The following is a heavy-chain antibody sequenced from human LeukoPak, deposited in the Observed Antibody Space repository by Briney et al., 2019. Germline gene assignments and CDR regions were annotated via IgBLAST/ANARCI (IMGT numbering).Heavy chain of an antibody. J-gene: IGHJ6*02. CDR3: AKEGPGLLWFGELLYTREVDYYYYGMDV. CDR1: GFTFSSYA. D-gene: IGHD3-10*01. CDR2: ISGSGGST. V-gene: IGHV3-23*01. Sequence: GGSLRLSCAASGFTFSSYAMSWVSQAPGKGLEWVSAISGSGGSTYYADSVKGRFTISRDNSKTALYLQMNSLRAEDTAVYYCAKEGPGLLWFGELLYTREVDYYYYGMDVWGQGTTVTVSS.